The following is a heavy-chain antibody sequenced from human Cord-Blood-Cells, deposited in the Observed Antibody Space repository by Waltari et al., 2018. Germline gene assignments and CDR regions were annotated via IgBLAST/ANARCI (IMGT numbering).Heavy chain of an antibody. CDR2: IYYSGST. D-gene: IGHD7-27*01. CDR3: ARHAAGDSNAFDI. Sequence: QLQLQASGPGLVKPSETLSLPCTVSGGPLSSSSYHRGWIPQPPGKGLEWTGSIYYSGSTYYNPSLKSRVTISVDTSKNQFSLKLSSVTAADTAVYYCARHAAGDSNAFDIWGQGTMVTVSS. CDR1: GGPLSSSSYH. J-gene: IGHJ3*02. V-gene: IGHV4-39*01.